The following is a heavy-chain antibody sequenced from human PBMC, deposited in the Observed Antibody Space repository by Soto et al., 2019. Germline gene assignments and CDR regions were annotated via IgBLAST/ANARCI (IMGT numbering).Heavy chain of an antibody. CDR2: IIPIFGTA. CDR1: GGTFSSYA. D-gene: IGHD1-7*01. V-gene: IGHV1-69*13. Sequence: ASVKVSCKASGGTFSSYAISWVRQAPGQGLEWMGGIIPIFGTANYAQKFQGRVTITADESTSTAYMELSSLRSEDTAVYYCTRELEGTGTSIYFDYWGQGTLVTVSS. CDR3: TRELEGTGTSIYFDY. J-gene: IGHJ4*02.